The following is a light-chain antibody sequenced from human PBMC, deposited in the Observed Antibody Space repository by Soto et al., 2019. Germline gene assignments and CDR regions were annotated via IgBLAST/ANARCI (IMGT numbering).Light chain of an antibody. CDR3: QQYGSSLSWT. CDR1: QSVSSSD. V-gene: IGKV3-20*01. J-gene: IGKJ1*01. Sequence: IVLTQSPGTLSLSPGERATLSCRASQSVSSSDLAWYQQKPGQAPRLLIYSASSRATGIPDRFSGSGSGTDFTLTISRLEPEDFAVYYCQQYGSSLSWTFGQGTKVDIK. CDR2: SAS.